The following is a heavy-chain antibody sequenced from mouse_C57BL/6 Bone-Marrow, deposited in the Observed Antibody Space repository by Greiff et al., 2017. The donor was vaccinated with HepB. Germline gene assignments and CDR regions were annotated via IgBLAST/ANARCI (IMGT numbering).Heavy chain of an antibody. CDR2: IDPNSGGT. J-gene: IGHJ4*01. CDR3: ARADYDVCYYAMDY. D-gene: IGHD2-4*01. Sequence: QVQLQQPGAELVKPGASVKLSCKASGYTFTSYWMHWVKQRPGRGLEWTGRIDPNSGGTKYNEKFKSKATLTVDKPSSTAYMQLSSLTSEDSAVYYCARADYDVCYYAMDYWGQGTSVTVSS. V-gene: IGHV1-72*01. CDR1: GYTFTSYW.